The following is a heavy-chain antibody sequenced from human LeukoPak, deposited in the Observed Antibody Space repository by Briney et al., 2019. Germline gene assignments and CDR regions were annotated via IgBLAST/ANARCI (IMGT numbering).Heavy chain of an antibody. CDR2: IYPGDSET. J-gene: IGHJ4*02. CDR3: ARRDGSYFDY. Sequence: GESLKISCKISGYSFTTYWIGWVRQMPGKGLEWMGIIYPGDSETRYSPSIQGQVTISADKSTTTAYLQWSSLRTSDTAMYYCARRDGSYFDYWGQGTLVTVSS. D-gene: IGHD5-24*01. V-gene: IGHV5-51*01. CDR1: GYSFTTYW.